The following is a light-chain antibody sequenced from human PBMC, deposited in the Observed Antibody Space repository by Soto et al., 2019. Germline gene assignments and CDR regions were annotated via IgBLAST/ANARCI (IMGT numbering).Light chain of an antibody. J-gene: IGLJ2*01. Sequence: QSVLTQSSSASASLGSSVKLTCTLSSGHSRNIIAWHQQQPGKAPRYLMKLEGSGSYNKGSGVPDRFSGPSSGADRYLTISNLQSEDEADYYCETWDSYTRVFGGGTKVTVL. CDR3: ETWDSYTRV. CDR1: SGHSRNI. CDR2: LEGSGSY. V-gene: IGLV4-60*03.